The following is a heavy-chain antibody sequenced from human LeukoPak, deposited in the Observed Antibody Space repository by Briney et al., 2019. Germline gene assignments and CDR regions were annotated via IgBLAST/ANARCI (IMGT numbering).Heavy chain of an antibody. CDR1: GGSFSGYY. CDR3: ASGRGPHRWQQPDY. J-gene: IGHJ4*02. CDR2: INHSGST. Sequence: SETLSLTCAVYGGSFSGYYWSWIRQPPGKGLEWIGEINHSGSTNYNPSLKSRVTISVDTSKNQFSLKLSSVTAADTAVYYCASGRGPHRWQQPDYWGQGTLVTVSS. D-gene: IGHD6-13*01. V-gene: IGHV4-34*01.